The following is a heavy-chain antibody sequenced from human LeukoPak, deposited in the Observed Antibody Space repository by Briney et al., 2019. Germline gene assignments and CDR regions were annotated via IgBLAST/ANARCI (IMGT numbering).Heavy chain of an antibody. D-gene: IGHD3-22*01. V-gene: IGHV1-2*06. J-gene: IGHJ4*02. CDR3: ARAGGDYYDNSGYLYFDY. CDR2: INPNTGGT. CDR1: XYTXXXYY. Sequence: CKASXYTXXXYYMHWVRQAPGQGLEWMGRINPNTGGTNYAQKFQGRVTMTRDTSISTAYMELSRLRSDDTAVYYCARAGGDYYDNSGYLYFDYWGQGTQVTVSS.